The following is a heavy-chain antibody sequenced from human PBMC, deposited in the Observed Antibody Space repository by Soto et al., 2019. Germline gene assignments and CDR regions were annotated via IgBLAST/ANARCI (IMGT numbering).Heavy chain of an antibody. Sequence: QVQRVQSGAEVKKPGASVKVSCKASGYTFTSYGISWVRQAPGQGLEWMGWISAYNGNTNYAPKLQGRVTMTTDTSTSTAYMELRSLRSDDTAVYYCARATYDFWSGYYTEELDDLILRYGMDVWGQGTTVTVSS. J-gene: IGHJ6*02. D-gene: IGHD3-3*01. CDR2: ISAYNGNT. CDR3: ARATYDFWSGYYTEELDDLILRYGMDV. CDR1: GYTFTSYG. V-gene: IGHV1-18*01.